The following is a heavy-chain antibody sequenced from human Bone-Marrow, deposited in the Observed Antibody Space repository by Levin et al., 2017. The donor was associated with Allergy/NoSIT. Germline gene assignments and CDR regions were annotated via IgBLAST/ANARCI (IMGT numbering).Heavy chain of an antibody. V-gene: IGHV3-23*01. CDR1: GFTFSSYA. Sequence: GGSLRLSCAASGFTFSSYAMSWVRQAPGKGLEWVSTISGSGGTTYYADSVKGRFTISRDTSKNTLSLQMNSLRAEDTAVYYCAKRADCSSTSCYLYYFDYWGQGTLVTVAS. J-gene: IGHJ4*02. CDR3: AKRADCSSTSCYLYYFDY. CDR2: ISGSGGTT. D-gene: IGHD2-2*01.